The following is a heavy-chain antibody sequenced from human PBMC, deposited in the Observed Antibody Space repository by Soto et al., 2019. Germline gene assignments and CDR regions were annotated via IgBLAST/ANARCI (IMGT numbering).Heavy chain of an antibody. CDR2: ISYDGSNK. Sequence: GGSLRLSCAASGFTFSSYAMHWVRQAPGKGLEWVAVISYDGSNKYYADSVKGRFTISRDNSKNTLYLQMNSLRAEETAVYYCARGPYYDVWGGAYGGVSYYYGRDVWGQGTTVTVSS. CDR1: GFTFSSYA. V-gene: IGHV3-30-3*01. CDR3: ARGPYYDVWGGAYGGVSYYYGRDV. J-gene: IGHJ6*02. D-gene: IGHD3-3*01.